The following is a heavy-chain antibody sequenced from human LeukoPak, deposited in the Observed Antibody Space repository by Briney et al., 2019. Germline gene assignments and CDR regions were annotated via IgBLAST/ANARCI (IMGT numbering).Heavy chain of an antibody. J-gene: IGHJ4*02. Sequence: SGTLSLTCAVSGGSISSSNWWSWVRQPPGKGLEWIGEIYHSGSTNYNPSLKSRVTISVDKSKNQFSLKLSSVTAADTAVYYCARGRGYYDSSGYYCLDFDYWGQGTLVTVSS. D-gene: IGHD3-22*01. CDR3: ARGRGYYDSSGYYCLDFDY. V-gene: IGHV4-4*02. CDR2: IYHSGST. CDR1: GGSISSSNW.